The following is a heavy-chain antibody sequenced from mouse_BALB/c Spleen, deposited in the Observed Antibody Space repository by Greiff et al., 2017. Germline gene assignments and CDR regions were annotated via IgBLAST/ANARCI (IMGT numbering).Heavy chain of an antibody. D-gene: IGHD1-1*01. CDR3: ARSIPDYGSSYNYAMDY. Sequence: LQESGPELVKPGASVKMSCKASGYTFTSYVMHWVKQKPGQGLEWIGYINPYNDGTKYNEKFKGKATLTSDKSSSTAYMELSSLTSEDSAVYYCARSIPDYGSSYNYAMDYWGQGTSVTVSS. CDR2: INPYNDGT. CDR1: GYTFTSYV. J-gene: IGHJ4*01. V-gene: IGHV1-14*01.